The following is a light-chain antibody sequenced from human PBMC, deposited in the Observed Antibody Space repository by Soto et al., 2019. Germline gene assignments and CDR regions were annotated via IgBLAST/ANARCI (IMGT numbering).Light chain of an antibody. CDR3: QQYNNWPLT. J-gene: IGKJ4*01. Sequence: EIVMTQSPATLSLSPVERATLSCMASQSVGKYLVWYQQKPGQAPRLLIYDASTRATGIPARFSGSGSGTEFTLTISSLQSEDFAVYYCQQYNNWPLTFGGGTKVDIK. CDR1: QSVGKY. CDR2: DAS. V-gene: IGKV3D-15*01.